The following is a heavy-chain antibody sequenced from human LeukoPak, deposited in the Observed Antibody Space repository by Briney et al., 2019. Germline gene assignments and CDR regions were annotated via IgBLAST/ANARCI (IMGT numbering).Heavy chain of an antibody. CDR3: ARHQRGDYVICDY. J-gene: IGHJ4*02. D-gene: IGHD4-17*01. Sequence: SETLSLTCTVSGGSISSNYWSWIRQPPGKGLEWIGYIHYSGNANYNPSLKSRVTISVDTSKNQFSLKLSSVTAADTAVYYCARHQRGDYVICDYWGQGTLVTVSS. CDR2: IHYSGNA. V-gene: IGHV4-59*08. CDR1: GGSISSNY.